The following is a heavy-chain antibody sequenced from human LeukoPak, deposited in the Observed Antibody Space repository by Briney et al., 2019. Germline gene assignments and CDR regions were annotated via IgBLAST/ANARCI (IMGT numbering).Heavy chain of an antibody. V-gene: IGHV3-30*02. CDR2: IRSDVNNK. CDR3: ARVTVPLVVITAGGFDY. J-gene: IGHJ4*02. Sequence: GGSLRLSCAVSGFTFSTYGMHWVRQAPGKGLEWVAFIRSDVNNKYYADSVKDRFTISRDNSKNTLYLQMNSLRTEDTAVYYCARVTVPLVVITAGGFDYWGQGTLVTVSS. D-gene: IGHD3-22*01. CDR1: GFTFSTYG.